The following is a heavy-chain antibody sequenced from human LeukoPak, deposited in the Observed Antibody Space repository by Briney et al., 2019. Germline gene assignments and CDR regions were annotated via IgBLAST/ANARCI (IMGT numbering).Heavy chain of an antibody. Sequence: PGGSLRLSCAVSGFTVSTSYMSWVRQAPGKGLEWVSVTYSGGTTYYADSVKGRFTISRDTSKNTIYLQMNSLRAEDTAVYYCAIEGGGTWGVSFNYWGQGTLVTVSS. CDR3: AIEGGGTWGVSFNY. V-gene: IGHV3-66*01. CDR2: TYSGGTT. CDR1: GFTVSTSY. D-gene: IGHD2-15*01. J-gene: IGHJ4*02.